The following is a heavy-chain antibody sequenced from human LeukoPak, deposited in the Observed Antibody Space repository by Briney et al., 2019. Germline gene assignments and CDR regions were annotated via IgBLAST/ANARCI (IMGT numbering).Heavy chain of an antibody. J-gene: IGHJ3*02. D-gene: IGHD3-22*01. CDR1: GGSISSYY. CDR2: IYYSGST. CDR3: AREAYDSSGPNAFDI. V-gene: IGHV4-59*01. Sequence: SETLSLTCTVSGGSISSYYWSWIRQPPGKGLEWVGYIYYSGSTNYTPSLKSRVTISVDTSKNQFSLKLSSVTAADTAVYYCAREAYDSSGPNAFDIWGQGTMVTVSS.